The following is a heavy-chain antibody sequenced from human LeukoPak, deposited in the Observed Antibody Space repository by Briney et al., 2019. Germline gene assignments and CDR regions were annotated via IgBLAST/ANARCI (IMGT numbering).Heavy chain of an antibody. CDR2: INSDGSST. CDR1: GFTFSSYW. J-gene: IGHJ4*02. D-gene: IGHD6-19*01. CDR3: ACMKGQTYSSGWYLNIPIDY. V-gene: IGHV3-74*01. Sequence: PGGSLRLSCAASGFTFSSYWMHWVRQAPGKGLVWVSRINSDGSSTSYADSVKGRFTISRDNAKNSLYLQMNSLRAEDTAVYYCACMKGQTYSSGWYLNIPIDYWGQGTLVTVSS.